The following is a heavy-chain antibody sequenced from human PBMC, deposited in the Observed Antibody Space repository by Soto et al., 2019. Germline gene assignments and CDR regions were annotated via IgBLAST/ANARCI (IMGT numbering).Heavy chain of an antibody. D-gene: IGHD3-10*01. CDR2: MSGTAGNT. Sequence: EVQLLESGGGLVQPGGSLRLSCAASGFTFSNYAMTWVRQAPGKGLEWVSTMSGTAGNTYYADSVKGRFTISRGNSKNPLYPQMNSLRAEDTAVYYCATKYYFGSGSYVFYFDYWGQGTRVTVSS. CDR1: GFTFSNYA. V-gene: IGHV3-23*01. J-gene: IGHJ4*02. CDR3: ATKYYFGSGSYVFYFDY.